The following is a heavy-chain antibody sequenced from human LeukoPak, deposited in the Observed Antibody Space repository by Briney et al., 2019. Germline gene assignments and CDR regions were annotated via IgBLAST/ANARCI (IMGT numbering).Heavy chain of an antibody. D-gene: IGHD5-12*01. CDR2: IYYSGST. CDR3: ARQVATKGEWAFDI. J-gene: IGHJ3*02. Sequence: PSETLSLTCAVSGDSISSGGYSWSWIRQPPGKGLEWIGYIYYSGSTYYNPSLKSRVTISVDTSKNQFSLKLSSVTAADTAVYYCARQVATKGEWAFDIWGQGTLVTVSS. CDR1: GDSISSGGYS. V-gene: IGHV4-30-4*07.